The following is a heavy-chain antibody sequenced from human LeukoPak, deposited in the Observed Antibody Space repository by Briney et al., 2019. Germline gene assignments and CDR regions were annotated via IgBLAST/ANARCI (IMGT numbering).Heavy chain of an antibody. CDR1: GFTFDDYA. CDR3: ARGHTAVTRHFDF. Sequence: PGGSLRPSCAASGFTFDDYAMHWVRQAPGKGLEWVSGISWNSGSIGYADSVKGRFTISRDDAKNLLYLDMNSLRAEDTAVYYCARGHTAVTRHFDFWGQGTLVTVSS. J-gene: IGHJ4*02. CDR2: ISWNSGSI. D-gene: IGHD4-17*01. V-gene: IGHV3-9*01.